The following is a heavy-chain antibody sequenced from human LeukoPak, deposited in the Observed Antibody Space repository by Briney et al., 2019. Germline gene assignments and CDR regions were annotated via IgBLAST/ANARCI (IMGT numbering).Heavy chain of an antibody. V-gene: IGHV3-48*04. CDR2: ISSSSISI. CDR3: ARDSSVPAARGHPNWVY. D-gene: IGHD2-2*01. CDR1: GLTFSAYH. Sequence: GGSLRLSCAASGLTFSAYHMNWVRQAPGKGLEWVSYISSSSISIYYADSVRGRFTISRDNAKNSLYLQMNSLRAEDTAVYYCARDSSVPAARGHPNWVYWGQGTLVTVSS. J-gene: IGHJ4*02.